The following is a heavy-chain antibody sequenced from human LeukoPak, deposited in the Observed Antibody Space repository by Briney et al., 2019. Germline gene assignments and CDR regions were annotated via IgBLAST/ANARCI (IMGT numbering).Heavy chain of an antibody. CDR3: ARSLGIGYSSGWYGQNWFDP. CDR1: GGSISSYY. V-gene: IGHV4-4*07. CDR2: IYTSGGT. D-gene: IGHD6-19*01. J-gene: IGHJ5*02. Sequence: SETLSLTCTVSGGSISSYYWSWIRQPAGKGLEWVGRIYTSGGTNYNPSLKSRVTISVDKSKNQFSLKLSSVTAADTAVYYCARSLGIGYSSGWYGQNWFDPWGQGTLVTVSS.